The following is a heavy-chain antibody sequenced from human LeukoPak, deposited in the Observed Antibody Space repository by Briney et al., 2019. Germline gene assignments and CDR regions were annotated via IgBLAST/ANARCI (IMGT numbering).Heavy chain of an antibody. CDR2: IYYSGST. V-gene: IGHV4-31*03. Sequence: PSQTLSLVCTVSGGSISSGGYYWSWIRQHPGKGLEWIGYIYYSGSTYYNPSLKSRVTISIDTSKSQFSLKLSSVTAADTAVYYCASEKKLAAGVFDYWGQGTLVTVSS. J-gene: IGHJ4*02. CDR3: ASEKKLAAGVFDY. D-gene: IGHD6-13*01. CDR1: GGSISSGGYY.